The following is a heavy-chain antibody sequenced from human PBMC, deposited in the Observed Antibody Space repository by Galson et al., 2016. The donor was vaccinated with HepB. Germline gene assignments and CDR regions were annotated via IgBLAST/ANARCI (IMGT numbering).Heavy chain of an antibody. CDR3: ARDSGLEVFLVY. J-gene: IGHJ4*02. CDR1: GYTFTSYG. CDR2: ISAYNDNT. D-gene: IGHD1-1*01. V-gene: IGHV1-18*01. Sequence: SVKVSCKASGYTFTSYGIGWVRQAPGQGLEWMGWISAYNDNTHYAQNLQGRVTLTTDPSTSTAYMELRSLRSDDTAVDYCARDSGLEVFLVYWGQGTLVTGSS.